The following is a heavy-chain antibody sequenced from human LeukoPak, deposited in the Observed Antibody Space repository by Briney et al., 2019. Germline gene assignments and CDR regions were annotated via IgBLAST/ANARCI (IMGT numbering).Heavy chain of an antibody. CDR2: INPSGGST. Sequence: GASVKVSYKASRYTFTSYYMHWVRQAPRQALEWMGIINPSGGSTSYAQKFQGRVTMTRDTSTSTVYMELSSLRSEDTAVYYCARERGSYPTTQDYWGQGTLVTVSS. D-gene: IGHD1-26*01. CDR1: RYTFTSYY. CDR3: ARERGSYPTTQDY. J-gene: IGHJ4*02. V-gene: IGHV1-46*01.